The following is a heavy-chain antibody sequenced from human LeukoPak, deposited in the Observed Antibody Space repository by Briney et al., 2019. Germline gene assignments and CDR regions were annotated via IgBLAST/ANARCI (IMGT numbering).Heavy chain of an antibody. V-gene: IGHV1-18*01. CDR3: ARVGRVIPASDWFDP. Sequence: ASVKVSCKASGYTFTSYGISWVRHAPGQGLEWMGWISAYNGNTNYAQKLQGRVTMTTDTSTSTAYMELRSLRSDDTAVYYCARVGRVIPASDWFDPWGQGTLVTVSS. CDR2: ISAYNGNT. J-gene: IGHJ5*02. D-gene: IGHD2-2*01. CDR1: GYTFTSYG.